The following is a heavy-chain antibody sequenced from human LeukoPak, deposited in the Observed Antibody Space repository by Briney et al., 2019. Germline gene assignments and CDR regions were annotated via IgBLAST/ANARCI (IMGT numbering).Heavy chain of an antibody. D-gene: IGHD2-15*01. V-gene: IGHV4-59*08. J-gene: IGHJ6*03. CDR2: IHYSGST. Sequence: SETLSLTCTVSGGSISTYYWSWIRQPPGKGLEWIGYIHYSGSTNYNPSLKSRVTISVDTSKNQFSLKLSSVTAADTAVYYCARRSRWRYYYYMDVWGKGTTVTVSS. CDR1: GGSISTYY. CDR3: ARRSRWRYYYYMDV.